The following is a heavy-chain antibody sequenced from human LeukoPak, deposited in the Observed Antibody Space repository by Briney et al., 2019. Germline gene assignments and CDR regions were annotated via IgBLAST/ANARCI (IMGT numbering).Heavy chain of an antibody. Sequence: SQTLSLTCTVSGGSISRGGYYWTWIRQYPEKGLEWIGYIYYSGSTYYNPSLKSRLTISVDTSKNQFSLKLSSVTAADTAVYYCAGGGTGIDYWGQGTLVTVSS. V-gene: IGHV4-31*03. D-gene: IGHD3-16*01. J-gene: IGHJ4*02. CDR1: GGSISRGGYY. CDR2: IYYSGST. CDR3: AGGGTGIDY.